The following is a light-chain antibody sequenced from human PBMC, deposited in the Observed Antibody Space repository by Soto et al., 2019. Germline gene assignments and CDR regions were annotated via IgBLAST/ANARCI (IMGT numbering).Light chain of an antibody. Sequence: EVVLTQSPATLSLSPVERATLSCRASQSVSNYLAWYQQKPGQAPRLLIYGASSRPTDIPARFSGSGSGTDFTLTISSLEPEDFALYYCQQRSNWPITFGQGTRLEIK. CDR1: QSVSNY. V-gene: IGKV3-11*01. CDR3: QQRSNWPIT. CDR2: GAS. J-gene: IGKJ5*01.